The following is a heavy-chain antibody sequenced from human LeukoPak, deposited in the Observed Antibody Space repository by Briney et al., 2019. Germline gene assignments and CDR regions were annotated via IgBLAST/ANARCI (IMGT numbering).Heavy chain of an antibody. CDR3: ARAKPTGDIDY. J-gene: IGHJ4*02. Sequence: PGGSLRLSCAASGFTFNNYGLIWVRQAPGKGLEWVAAISNDGGGTMYGGFVEGRFTISRDNSKNTLYLQMNSLRAEDTAVYYCARAKPTGDIDYWGQGTLVTVSS. CDR2: ISNDGGGT. CDR1: GFTFNNYG. D-gene: IGHD2-8*02. V-gene: IGHV3-23*02.